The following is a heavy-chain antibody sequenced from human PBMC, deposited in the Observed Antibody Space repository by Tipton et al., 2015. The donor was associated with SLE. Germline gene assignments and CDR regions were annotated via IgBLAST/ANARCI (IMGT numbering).Heavy chain of an antibody. D-gene: IGHD1-20*01. J-gene: IGHJ4*02. CDR1: GGSISSYY. Sequence: TLSLTCTVSGGSISSYYWSWIRQPPGKGLEWIGYIYTSGSTNYNPSLKSRVTISVDTSKNQFSLKLSSVTAADTAVYYCARHNWSPRYYFDYWGQGTLVTVSS. CDR3: ARHNWSPRYYFDY. CDR2: IYTSGST. V-gene: IGHV4-4*09.